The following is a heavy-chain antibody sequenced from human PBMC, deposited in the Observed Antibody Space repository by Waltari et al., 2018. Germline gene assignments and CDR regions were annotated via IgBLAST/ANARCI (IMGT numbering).Heavy chain of an antibody. CDR1: GLTFSASG. Sequence: QVQLVESGGGVVQPGGSLRLSCTASGLTFSASGMHWVHQAPGKGRGWVAFIRYDGSNKYYSDSVKGRFTISRDNSKNTLFLQMNSLRVEDTSVYYCATKDGIGDYYYMDVWGKGATVTISS. V-gene: IGHV3-30*02. D-gene: IGHD1-1*01. J-gene: IGHJ6*03. CDR2: IRYDGSNK. CDR3: ATKDGIGDYYYMDV.